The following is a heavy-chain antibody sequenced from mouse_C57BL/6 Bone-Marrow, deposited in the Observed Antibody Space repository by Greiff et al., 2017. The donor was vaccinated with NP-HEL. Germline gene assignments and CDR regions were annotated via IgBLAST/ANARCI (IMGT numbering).Heavy chain of an antibody. CDR1: GFTFSSYG. CDR2: ISSGGSYT. J-gene: IGHJ4*01. Sequence: EVMLVESGGDLVKPGGSLKLSCAASGFTFSSYGMSWVRQTPDKRLEWVATISSGGSYTYYPARVKGRFTISRDKAKNTLYLQMSSLKAEDTAMYYCARGDIRDGYYVDAMDYWGQGTSVTVSS. V-gene: IGHV5-6*01. CDR3: ARGDIRDGYYVDAMDY. D-gene: IGHD2-3*01.